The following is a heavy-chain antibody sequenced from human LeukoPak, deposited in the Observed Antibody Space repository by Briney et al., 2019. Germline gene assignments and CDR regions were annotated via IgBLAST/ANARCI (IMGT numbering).Heavy chain of an antibody. CDR3: ARHYSNSLYYYYGLDV. CDR1: GFTFSSYS. CDR2: MYTDGGT. J-gene: IGHJ6*02. V-gene: IGHV3-66*04. D-gene: IGHD4-11*01. Sequence: GGSLRLSCSASGFTFSSYSMNWVRQAAGKGLEWVSLMYTDGGTLYADSVKGRFTISRDSSKNTLYLQMNSLRAEDTAVYYCARHYSNSLYYYYGLDVWGQGTTVTVSS.